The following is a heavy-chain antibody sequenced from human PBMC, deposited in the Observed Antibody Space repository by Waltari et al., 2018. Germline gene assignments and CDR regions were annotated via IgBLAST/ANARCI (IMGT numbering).Heavy chain of an antibody. V-gene: IGHV4-38-2*01. J-gene: IGHJ3*02. D-gene: IGHD3-16*02. CDR3: ARACGGVILDAFDI. Sequence: QVQLQESGPGLVKPSETLSLTCAVSGYSISSDYYWGWIRQPPGKGLEWIGSIYHAGRTYYDPTLRSRVTRSVDTSKSRFSLKLRSVTAADTAVYYCARACGGVILDAFDICGHGTMVTVSS. CDR2: IYHAGRT. CDR1: GYSISSDYY.